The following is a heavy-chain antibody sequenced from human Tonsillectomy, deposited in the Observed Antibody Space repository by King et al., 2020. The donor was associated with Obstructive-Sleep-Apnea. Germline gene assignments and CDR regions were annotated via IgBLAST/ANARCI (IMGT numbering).Heavy chain of an antibody. V-gene: IGHV2-70*11. CDR1: GFSLSTSGMC. Sequence: RVTLKESGPALVKPTQTLTVTCTFSGFSLSTSGMCVSWIRQPPGKALEWLARIDWDDDKYYRTSLKTRLTISKDTSKNQVVLRMTNMDPVDTATYYCARTPSYRVAYFDFWGLGTLVTVSS. J-gene: IGHJ4*02. CDR3: ARTPSYRVAYFDF. CDR2: IDWDDDK. D-gene: IGHD2-2*01.